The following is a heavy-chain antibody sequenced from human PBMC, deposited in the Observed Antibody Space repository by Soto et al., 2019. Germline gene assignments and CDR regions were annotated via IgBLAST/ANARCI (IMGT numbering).Heavy chain of an antibody. Sequence: EVQLLESGGGLVQPGGSLRLSCADSGFTFSSYAMSWVRQAPGKGLEWVSAISGSGGSTYYADSVKGRFTISRDNSKNTLYLQMNSLRAEDTAVYYCAKGYDFWSGYHDYWGQGTLVTVSS. J-gene: IGHJ4*02. V-gene: IGHV3-23*01. D-gene: IGHD3-3*01. CDR2: ISGSGGST. CDR3: AKGYDFWSGYHDY. CDR1: GFTFSSYA.